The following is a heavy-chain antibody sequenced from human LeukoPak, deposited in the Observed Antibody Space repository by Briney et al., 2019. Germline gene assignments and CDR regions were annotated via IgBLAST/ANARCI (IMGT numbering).Heavy chain of an antibody. CDR3: ARGLPYLLEWLLNY. V-gene: IGHV1-69*13. CDR2: IIPIFGTA. Sequence: ASVKVSCKASGGTFSSYAISWVRQAPGQGLEWMGGIIPIFGTANYAQKFQGRVTITADESTSTAYMELSSLRSEDTAVYHCARGLPYLLEWLLNYWGQGTLVTVSS. J-gene: IGHJ4*02. CDR1: GGTFSSYA. D-gene: IGHD3-3*01.